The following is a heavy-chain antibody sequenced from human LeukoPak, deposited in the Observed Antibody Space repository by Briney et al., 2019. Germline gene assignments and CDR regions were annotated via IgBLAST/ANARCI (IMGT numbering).Heavy chain of an antibody. CDR1: GGSISSSSYY. V-gene: IGHV4-39*01. D-gene: IGHD3-22*01. CDR2: IYYSGST. CDR3: ARLYDSSGYYHAVSDY. J-gene: IGHJ4*02. Sequence: TSETLSLTCTVSGGSISSSSYYWGWIRQPPGKGLEWIGSIYYSGSTYYNPSLKSRVTISVDTSKNQFSLKLSSVTAADTAVYYCARLYDSSGYYHAVSDYWGQGTLVTVSS.